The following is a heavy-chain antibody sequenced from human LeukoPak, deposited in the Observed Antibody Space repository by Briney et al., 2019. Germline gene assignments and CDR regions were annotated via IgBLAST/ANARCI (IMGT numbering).Heavy chain of an antibody. Sequence: PSETLSLTCTVSGGSISNYYWSWIRQPPGKGLECIGYIYYSGSTNYNPSLKSRVTISVDTSKNQFSLKLSSLTAADTAVYYCARHGSLADRAFDYWGQGTLVTVSS. D-gene: IGHD1-1*01. CDR2: IYYSGST. CDR3: ARHGSLADRAFDY. V-gene: IGHV4-59*08. J-gene: IGHJ4*02. CDR1: GGSISNYY.